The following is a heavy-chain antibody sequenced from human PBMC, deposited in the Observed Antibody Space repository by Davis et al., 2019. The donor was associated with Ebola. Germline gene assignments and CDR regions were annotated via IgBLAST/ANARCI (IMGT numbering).Heavy chain of an antibody. V-gene: IGHV3-7*01. Sequence: GGSLRLSCAASGFTFSSNWMSWVRQAPGKGLEWVADIKQDGSEKYYVDSVRGRFTVSRDNAKNSLYLQMNSLRAEDTAVYYCARDPGIAVAGSYYFDYWGQGTLVTVSS. D-gene: IGHD6-19*01. CDR2: IKQDGSEK. J-gene: IGHJ4*02. CDR1: GFTFSSNW. CDR3: ARDPGIAVAGSYYFDY.